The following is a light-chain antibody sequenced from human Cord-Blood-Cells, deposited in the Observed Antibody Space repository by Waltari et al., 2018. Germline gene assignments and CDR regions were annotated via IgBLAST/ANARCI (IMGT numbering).Light chain of an antibody. J-gene: IGKJ2*01. CDR1: QSISSW. CDR2: KAS. CDR3: QQYNSYAT. Sequence: DIQMTQSPSTLSASVGDRVTITCRASQSISSWLAWYQQKPGKAPKLLIDKASSLESGVPSRFSGSGSGTEFTLTISSLQPDDFATDYCQQYNSYATFGQGTKLEIK. V-gene: IGKV1-5*03.